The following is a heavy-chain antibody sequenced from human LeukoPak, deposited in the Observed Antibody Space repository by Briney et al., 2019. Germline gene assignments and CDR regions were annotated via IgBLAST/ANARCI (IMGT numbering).Heavy chain of an antibody. CDR1: GFTLGSYW. Sequence: GGSLRLSCAVSGFTLGSYWMHWVRQAPGQGLAWVSRVNTDGSSTTYAESVKGRFTISKDNAKNTLYLQMNGLRAGDTAVYYCARELGVGVIGDAFDIWGQGTVVTVSS. CDR2: VNTDGSST. CDR3: ARELGVGVIGDAFDI. D-gene: IGHD3-22*01. J-gene: IGHJ3*02. V-gene: IGHV3-74*01.